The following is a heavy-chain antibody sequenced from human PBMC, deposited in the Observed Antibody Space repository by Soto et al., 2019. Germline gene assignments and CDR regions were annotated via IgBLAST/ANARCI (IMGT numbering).Heavy chain of an antibody. J-gene: IGHJ6*02. Sequence: QVQLVQSGAEVKKPGSSVKVSCKASGGTFSSYVISWVRQAPGQGLEWMGGVIPSFGTAKYAQKFQGRVTITADTSKSTAYMEVSSLRSEDTAVYYCAIVTVIRSLQYDVMDVWGQGTTVTVS. CDR2: VIPSFGTA. CDR1: GGTFSSYV. CDR3: AIVTVIRSLQYDVMDV. D-gene: IGHD3-16*02. V-gene: IGHV1-69*06.